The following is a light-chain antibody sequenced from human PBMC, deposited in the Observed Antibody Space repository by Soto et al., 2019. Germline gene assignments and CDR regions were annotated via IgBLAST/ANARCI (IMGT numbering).Light chain of an antibody. J-gene: IGKJ5*01. CDR3: QQRSNWPRGIT. CDR2: DAS. Sequence: IVMTQSPAALSVSQGERVTLSCRASQSLSSNLARYQQKPGQAPRLLIYDASNRATGIPARFSGSGSGTDFTLTISSLEPEGFAVYYCQQRSNWPRGITFGQGTRLEI. CDR1: QSLSSN. V-gene: IGKV3-11*01.